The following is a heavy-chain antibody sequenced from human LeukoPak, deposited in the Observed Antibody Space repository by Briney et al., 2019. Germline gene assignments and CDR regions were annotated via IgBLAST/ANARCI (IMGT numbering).Heavy chain of an antibody. D-gene: IGHD6-19*01. CDR2: ISSSSSDI. Sequence: GGSLRLSCAASGFTFSAFSMNWVRQAPGKGLEWVSAISSSSSDIYYTDSVKGRFTISRDNANNFLYLQVSSLRAEDTAVYYCATGYTSGTRIDYWGQGTLVSVST. CDR3: ATGYTSGTRIDY. V-gene: IGHV3-21*01. J-gene: IGHJ4*02. CDR1: GFTFSAFS.